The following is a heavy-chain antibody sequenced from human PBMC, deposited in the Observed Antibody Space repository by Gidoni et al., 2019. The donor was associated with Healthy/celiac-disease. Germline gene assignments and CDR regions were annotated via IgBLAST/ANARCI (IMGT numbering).Heavy chain of an antibody. CDR2: ISSSSSTI. CDR3: ASLGITIPYYGMDV. Sequence: EVQLVESGGGLVQPGGSLRLSCAASGFTFSSYSMNWVRQAPGKGLGWVSYISSSSSTIYYADSVKGRFTISRENAKNSLYLQMNSLRAEDTAVYYCASLGITIPYYGMDVWGQGTTVTVSS. V-gene: IGHV3-48*01. CDR1: GFTFSSYS. D-gene: IGHD3-3*01. J-gene: IGHJ6*02.